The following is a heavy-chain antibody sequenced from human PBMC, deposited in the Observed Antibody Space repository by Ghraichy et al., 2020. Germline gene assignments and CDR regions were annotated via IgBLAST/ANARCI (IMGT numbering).Heavy chain of an antibody. Sequence: LSLTCAASGFTVSSNYMSWVRQAPGKGLEWVSVIYSGGSTYYADSVKGRFTISRDNSKNTLYLQMNSLRAEDTAMYYCARDQSYDFWSGYDIPMDVWGKGTPVTVSS. CDR1: GFTVSSNY. CDR2: IYSGGST. CDR3: ARDQSYDFWSGYDIPMDV. D-gene: IGHD3-3*01. J-gene: IGHJ6*04. V-gene: IGHV3-53*01.